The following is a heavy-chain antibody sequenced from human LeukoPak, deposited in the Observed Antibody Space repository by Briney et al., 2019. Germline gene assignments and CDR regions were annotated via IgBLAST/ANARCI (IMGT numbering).Heavy chain of an antibody. J-gene: IGHJ3*02. CDR2: FDPEDGVT. V-gene: IGHV1-24*01. D-gene: IGHD3-22*01. CDR1: GYTLTELS. CDR3: ATVAPHYYDSSGYLHAFDI. Sequence: ASVKVSCKVSGYTLTELSMHWVRQAPGKGLEWMGGFDPEDGVTIYAQRFQGRVTMTEDTSTDTAYVELSSLRSEDTAVYYCATVAPHYYDSSGYLHAFDIWGQGTMVTVSS.